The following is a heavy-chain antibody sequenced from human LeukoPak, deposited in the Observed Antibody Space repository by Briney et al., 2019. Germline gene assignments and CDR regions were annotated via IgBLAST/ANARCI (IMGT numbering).Heavy chain of an antibody. CDR1: RLTFSSYY. J-gene: IGHJ4*02. CDR3: VSHSDTLTSYSFDY. D-gene: IGHD3-9*01. V-gene: IGHV3-53*01. Sequence: GGSLRLSCEASRLTFSSYYVSCVRQAPGKGLEWVSIIYSGGNTYYADSVKGRFTISRDNCKNTLSLQMNSLRAEDTAVYYCVSHSDTLTSYSFDYWGQGTLVTVSS. CDR2: IYSGGNT.